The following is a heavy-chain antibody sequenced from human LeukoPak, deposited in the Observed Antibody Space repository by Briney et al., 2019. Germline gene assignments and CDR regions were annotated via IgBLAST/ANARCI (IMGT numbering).Heavy chain of an antibody. D-gene: IGHD2-15*01. Sequence: PGRSLRLSCAASGFTLSGYAMHWVRPAPGKGLEWVSVILYDISNKQYADSVKGRFTISRDKSQKTLYLQMNSMKAEDTAMYYCASADMPFCSGGSCYLLGYWGQGTLVTVSS. CDR3: ASADMPFCSGGSCYLLGY. CDR2: ILYDISNK. V-gene: IGHV3-30*04. J-gene: IGHJ4*02. CDR1: GFTLSGYA.